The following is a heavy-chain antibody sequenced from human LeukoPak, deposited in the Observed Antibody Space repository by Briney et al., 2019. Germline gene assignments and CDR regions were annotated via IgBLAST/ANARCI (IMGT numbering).Heavy chain of an antibody. CDR3: AGIYYSGGSLRQAY. Sequence: KPSGTLSLTCTVSGGSISRDYWSWVRQAPGKGLEWLGYIYKGATYNRSLNSRVTISVDTSNSHISLKLSSVTAADTAIYFCAGIYYSGGSLRQAYWGQGILVTVSS. V-gene: IGHV4-59*01. CDR1: GGSISRDY. CDR2: IYKGA. J-gene: IGHJ4*02. D-gene: IGHD2-15*01.